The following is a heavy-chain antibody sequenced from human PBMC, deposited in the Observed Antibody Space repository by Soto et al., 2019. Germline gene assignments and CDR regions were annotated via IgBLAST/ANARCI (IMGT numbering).Heavy chain of an antibody. CDR2: IIPIFGTA. Sequence: QVQLVHSGAEVKKPGSSVKVSCKASGGTFSSYASSWVRQAPGQGLEWMGGIIPIFGTANYAQKFQGRVTITADESTSTAYMELSSLRSEDTAVYYCASHSYGYFPHYYHGMDVWGQGTTVTVSS. CDR1: GGTFSSYA. J-gene: IGHJ6*02. CDR3: ASHSYGYFPHYYHGMDV. V-gene: IGHV1-69*12. D-gene: IGHD5-18*01.